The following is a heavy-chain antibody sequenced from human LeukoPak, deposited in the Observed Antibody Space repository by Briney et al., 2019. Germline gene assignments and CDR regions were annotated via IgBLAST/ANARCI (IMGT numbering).Heavy chain of an antibody. CDR2: ISGSGAST. CDR1: GFTFSSYA. Sequence: GGSLRLSCAASGFTFSSYAMTWVRQAPGKGLEWVSIISGSGASTYYADSVKGRFTISRDNSKNTLYLHMNGLRVEDTAIYFCAADLFSAPKGGFFDYWGHGTLVTVSS. V-gene: IGHV3-23*01. J-gene: IGHJ4*01. D-gene: IGHD2-21*01. CDR3: AADLFSAPKGGFFDY.